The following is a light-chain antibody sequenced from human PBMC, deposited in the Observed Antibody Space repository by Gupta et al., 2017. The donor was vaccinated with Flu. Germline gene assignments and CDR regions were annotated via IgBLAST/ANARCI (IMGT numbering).Light chain of an antibody. Sequence: YELTQPPSVSVSPGQTARITCSGDILSRKYVHWYQQKTGHAPEMVLYEENKRPSGIPERFSGSNSGAMATLTIIGAPVEDEDDYYCYSVESSCKERRVFGGGTKLTVL. CDR1: ILSRKY. CDR3: YSVESSCKERRV. CDR2: EEN. J-gene: IGLJ3*02. V-gene: IGLV3-10*03.